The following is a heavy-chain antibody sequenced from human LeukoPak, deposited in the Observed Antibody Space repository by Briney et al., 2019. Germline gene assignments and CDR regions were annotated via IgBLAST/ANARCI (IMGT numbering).Heavy chain of an antibody. CDR3: ARDRGYCSGGSCFDIDY. CDR2: ISAYNGNT. CDR1: GYTFTSYG. Sequence: GASVKVSCKASGYTFTSYGISWVRQAPGQGLEWMGWISAYNGNTNYAQKLQGRVTMTTDTSTSTAYMELRSLRSDDTAVYYCARDRGYCSGGSCFDIDYWGQGTLVTVSS. J-gene: IGHJ4*02. D-gene: IGHD2-15*01. V-gene: IGHV1-18*04.